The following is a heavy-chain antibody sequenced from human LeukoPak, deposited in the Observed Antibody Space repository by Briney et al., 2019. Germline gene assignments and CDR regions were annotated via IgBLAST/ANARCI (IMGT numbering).Heavy chain of an antibody. CDR2: IYTSGST. Sequence: PSETLSLTWTVSGGSISSGSYYWSWIRQRAGKGLEWVGRIYTSGSTNYNPSLKSRITISVDTSKNQFSLKLSSVTAADTAVYYCARGMATILAWFDPWGQGTLVTVSS. CDR3: ARGMATILAWFDP. D-gene: IGHD5-24*01. CDR1: GGSISSGSYY. J-gene: IGHJ5*02. V-gene: IGHV4-61*02.